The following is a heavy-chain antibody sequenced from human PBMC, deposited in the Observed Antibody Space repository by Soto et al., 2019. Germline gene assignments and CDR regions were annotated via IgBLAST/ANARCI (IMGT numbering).Heavy chain of an antibody. CDR3: ASGFKGDYDFWSGYFDY. V-gene: IGHV3-7*01. CDR2: IKQDGSEK. J-gene: IGHJ4*02. Sequence: GSLRLSCAASGFTFSSYWMSWVRQAPGKGLEWVANIKQDGSEKYYVDSVKGRFTISRDNAKNSLYLQMNSLRAEDTAVYYCASGFKGDYDFWSGYFDYWGQGTLVTVSS. D-gene: IGHD3-3*01. CDR1: GFTFSSYW.